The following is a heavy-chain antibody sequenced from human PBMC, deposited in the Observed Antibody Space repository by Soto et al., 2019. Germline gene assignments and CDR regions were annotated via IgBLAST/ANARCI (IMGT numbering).Heavy chain of an antibody. V-gene: IGHV5-51*01. Sequence: EEFLKISCKGSGYSFTSYWIGWVRQMPWKGLEWMGIIYPGVSDTRYSPSFQGQVTISADKSISTAFLQWSSLKASDTAMYYCARQVVTTGGVYYYYGMDVWGQGTKVTVSS. CDR3: ARQVVTTGGVYYYYGMDV. CDR2: IYPGVSDT. J-gene: IGHJ6*02. D-gene: IGHD3-16*01. CDR1: GYSFTSYW.